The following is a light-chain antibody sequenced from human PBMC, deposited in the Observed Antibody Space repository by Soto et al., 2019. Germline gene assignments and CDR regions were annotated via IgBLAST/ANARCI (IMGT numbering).Light chain of an antibody. CDR1: SLTKQN. V-gene: IGLV3-25*02. J-gene: IGLJ2*01. CDR2: KDS. Sequence: SYELTQPPSVSVSPGQTARITCSGDSLTKQNAYWYQQKPGQAPVLVIYKDSERPSGIPERFSGSSSGTIVTLTISGVQAEDEADYYCQSADSSGGYHVIFGGGTKVTVL. CDR3: QSADSSGGYHVI.